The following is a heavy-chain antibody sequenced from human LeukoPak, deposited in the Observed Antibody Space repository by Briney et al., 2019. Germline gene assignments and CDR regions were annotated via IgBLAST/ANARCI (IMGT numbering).Heavy chain of an antibody. J-gene: IGHJ6*02. D-gene: IGHD3-3*01. Sequence: ASVKVSCKASGYTFTSYGISWVRQAPGQGLEWMGWISAYNGNTNYAQKLQGRVTMTTDTSTSTAYMELRSLRSEDTAVYYCARTYDFWSGYFLRTYGMDVWGQGTTVTVSS. CDR2: ISAYNGNT. V-gene: IGHV1-18*01. CDR3: ARTYDFWSGYFLRTYGMDV. CDR1: GYTFTSYG.